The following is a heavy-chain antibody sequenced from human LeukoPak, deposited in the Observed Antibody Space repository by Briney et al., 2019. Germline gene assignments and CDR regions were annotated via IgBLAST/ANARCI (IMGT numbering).Heavy chain of an antibody. CDR3: ARARYGDF. CDR2: IKEDGSEK. V-gene: IGHV3-7*01. J-gene: IGHJ4*02. Sequence: GGSLRLSCVASGSTFRDYWMTWVRQAPGKGLEWVANIKEDGSEKNYADSVKGRFTTSRDNSKNSVYLQMNSLRGEDTAVYYCARARYGDFWGQGNRVTVSS. D-gene: IGHD1-14*01. CDR1: GSTFRDYW.